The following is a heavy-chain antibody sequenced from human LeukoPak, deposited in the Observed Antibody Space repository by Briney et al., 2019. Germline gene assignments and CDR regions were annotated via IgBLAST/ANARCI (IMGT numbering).Heavy chain of an antibody. J-gene: IGHJ4*02. CDR2: IKPDGGEK. CDR1: GFSLSSSW. Sequence: GGSLRLSCAASGFSLSSSWMTWVRQAPGKGLEWVANIKPDGGEKYYVDSVKGRFTISRDNAKNSLYLQMNSLRAEDTAVYYCARDSETAGEWFDYWGQGTLVTVSS. CDR3: ARDSETAGEWFDY. D-gene: IGHD2-8*01. V-gene: IGHV3-7*04.